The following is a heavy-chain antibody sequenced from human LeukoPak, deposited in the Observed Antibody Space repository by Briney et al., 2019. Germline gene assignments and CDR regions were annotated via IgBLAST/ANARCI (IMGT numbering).Heavy chain of an antibody. CDR2: FDLVDGGT. D-gene: IGHD5-18*01. J-gene: IGHJ4*02. CDR1: GYTLTELS. V-gene: IGHV1-24*01. Sequence: ASVKVSCKVSGYTLTELSMHWVRQAPGKGLEWMGGFDLVDGGTIYAQKFQGRVTMTVDTSTDTSYMDLSSLKSDDTAVYFSAAGRAYSLFDYWGQGTLVTVSS. CDR3: AAGRAYSLFDY.